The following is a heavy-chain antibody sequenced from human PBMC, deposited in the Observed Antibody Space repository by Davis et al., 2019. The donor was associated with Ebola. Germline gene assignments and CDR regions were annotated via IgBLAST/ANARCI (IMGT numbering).Heavy chain of an antibody. J-gene: IGHJ6*02. CDR2: ISSSSSYI. Sequence: PGGSLRLSCAASGFTFSSYSMNWVRQAPGKGLEWVSSISSSSSYIYYADSVKGRFTISRDNAKNSLYLQMNSLRAEDTAVYYCARDPRYSGYAYYYGMDVWGQGTTVTVSS. CDR3: ARDPRYSGYAYYYGMDV. CDR1: GFTFSSYS. V-gene: IGHV3-21*01. D-gene: IGHD5-12*01.